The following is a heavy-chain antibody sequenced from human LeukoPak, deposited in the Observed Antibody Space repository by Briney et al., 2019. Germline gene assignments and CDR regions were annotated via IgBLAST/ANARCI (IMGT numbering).Heavy chain of an antibody. V-gene: IGHV1-2*02. Sequence: ASVKVSCKASGYTFTGYYMHWVRQAPGQGLEWMGWINPNSGGTNYAQKFQGRVTMTRDTSISTAYMELSRLRSDDTAVYYCARDLYNWHYHTDYYFDYWGQGTLVTVSS. CDR3: ARDLYNWHYHTDYYFDY. D-gene: IGHD1-7*01. CDR1: GYTFTGYY. CDR2: INPNSGGT. J-gene: IGHJ4*02.